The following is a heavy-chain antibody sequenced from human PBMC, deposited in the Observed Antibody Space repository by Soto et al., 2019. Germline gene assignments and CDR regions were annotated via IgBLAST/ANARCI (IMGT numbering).Heavy chain of an antibody. Sequence: QVQLVESGGGLVKPGGSLRLSCAASGFTFSDYYMSWIRQAPGKGLEWVSYISSSGSTIFYADSVKGRFTISRDNAKNSLYLQMNGLRAEDTAVYYCARDASARRQFHSDFQHWGQGTLVTVSS. CDR1: GFTFSDYY. V-gene: IGHV3-11*01. CDR3: ARDASARRQFHSDFQH. D-gene: IGHD4-4*01. CDR2: ISSSGSTI. J-gene: IGHJ1*01.